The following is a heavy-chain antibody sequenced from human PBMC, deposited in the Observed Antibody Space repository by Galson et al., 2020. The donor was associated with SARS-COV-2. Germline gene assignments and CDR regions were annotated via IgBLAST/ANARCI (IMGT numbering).Heavy chain of an antibody. Sequence: GESLKISCKGSGYPFNTYWIAWVRQMPGKGLEWMGIIYPGDSDTTYSPSFQGQVTISADRSSSTAYLQWSSLEASDTAVYYCARRDYSGSMDVWGQGTTVIVSS. CDR2: IYPGDSDT. CDR3: ARRDYSGSMDV. V-gene: IGHV5-51*01. CDR1: GYPFNTYW. D-gene: IGHD4-4*01. J-gene: IGHJ6*02.